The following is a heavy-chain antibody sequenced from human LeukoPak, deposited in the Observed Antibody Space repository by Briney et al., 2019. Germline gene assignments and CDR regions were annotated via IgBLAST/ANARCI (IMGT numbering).Heavy chain of an antibody. V-gene: IGHV4-31*03. Sequence: SETLSPTCTVSGGSISSGGYYWSWIRQHPGEGLEWIGYIYYSGSTYYNPSLKSRVTISVDTSKNQFSLKLSSVTAADTAVYYCARESYDGTVGALDIWGQGTMVTVSS. J-gene: IGHJ3*02. CDR3: ARESYDGTVGALDI. CDR2: IYYSGST. D-gene: IGHD5-12*01. CDR1: GGSISSGGYY.